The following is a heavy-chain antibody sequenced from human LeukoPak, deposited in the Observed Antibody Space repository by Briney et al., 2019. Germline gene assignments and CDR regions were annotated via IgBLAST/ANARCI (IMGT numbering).Heavy chain of an antibody. CDR3: ASGESGGY. Sequence: SVKVSCKASGGTFSSYAISWVRQAPGQGLEWMGGIIPIFGTANYAQKFQGRVTMTRDTSTSTVYMELSSLRSEDTAVYYCASGESGGYWGQGTLVTVSS. CDR1: GGTFSSYA. D-gene: IGHD2-8*02. V-gene: IGHV1-69*05. J-gene: IGHJ4*02. CDR2: IIPIFGTA.